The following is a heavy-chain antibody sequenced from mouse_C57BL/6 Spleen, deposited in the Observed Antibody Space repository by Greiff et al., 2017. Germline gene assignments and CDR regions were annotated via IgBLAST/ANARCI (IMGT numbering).Heavy chain of an antibody. CDR1: DSDVFPIAY. J-gene: IGHJ1*03. V-gene: IGHV15-2*01. CDR2: ILPSIGRT. CDR3: ARKAYYGSSYGYGYFDD. Sequence: QVQLQQSGSELRSPGSSVKLSCKDFDSDVFPIAYMSWVRQTPGHGFEWIEGILPSIGRTIYGEKFEGKATLGADTLSNTAYLELNSLTSEDSAIYYWARKAYYGSSYGYGYFDDWGTGTTVTVSS. D-gene: IGHD1-1*01.